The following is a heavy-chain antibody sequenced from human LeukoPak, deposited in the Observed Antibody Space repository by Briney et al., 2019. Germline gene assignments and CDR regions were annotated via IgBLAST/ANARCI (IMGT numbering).Heavy chain of an antibody. J-gene: IGHJ4*02. V-gene: IGHV3-7*01. CDR1: GGSISSYY. CDR2: INQDGSEK. CDR3: ARDDSSGWFYY. D-gene: IGHD6-19*01. Sequence: ETLSLTCTVSGGSISSYYWSWIRRPPGKGLEWVANINQDGSEKYYVDSVKGRFTISRDNAKNSLHLQINSLRAEDTAVYYCARDDSSGWFYYWGQGTLVTVSS.